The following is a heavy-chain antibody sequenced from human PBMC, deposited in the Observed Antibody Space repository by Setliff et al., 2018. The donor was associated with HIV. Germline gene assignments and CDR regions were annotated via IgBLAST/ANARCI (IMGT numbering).Heavy chain of an antibody. D-gene: IGHD6-13*01. V-gene: IGHV3-23*01. CDR2: ISGSGGST. CDR3: AKAGYSSSWHESFYGY. J-gene: IGHJ4*02. Sequence: GGSLRLSCAASGFTFSSYAMSWVRQAPGKGLEWVSAISGSGGSTYYADSVKGRFTISRDNSKNTLYLQMNSLRAEDTAVYYCAKAGYSSSWHESFYGYWGQGTLVTVSS. CDR1: GFTFSSYA.